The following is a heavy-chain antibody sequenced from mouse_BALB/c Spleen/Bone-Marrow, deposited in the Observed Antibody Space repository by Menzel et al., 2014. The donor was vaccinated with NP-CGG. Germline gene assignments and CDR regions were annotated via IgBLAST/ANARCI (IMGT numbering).Heavy chain of an antibody. J-gene: IGHJ4*01. V-gene: IGHV2-2*01. CDR1: GFSLTTYG. Sequence: VQLQQSGPGLVQPSQSLSITCTVSGFSLTTYGLHWVRQPPGRGLEWLGAIWSGGNTDYNAAFISRLSISKDNSKSQVFFEMNSLQAYDTAIYYCARKLRFYAMDYWGQGTSVTVSS. D-gene: IGHD1-1*01. CDR2: IWSGGNT. CDR3: ARKLRFYAMDY.